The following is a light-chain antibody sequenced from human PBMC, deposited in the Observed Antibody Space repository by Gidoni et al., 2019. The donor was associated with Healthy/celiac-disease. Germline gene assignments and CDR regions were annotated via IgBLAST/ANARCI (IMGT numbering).Light chain of an antibody. CDR3: AAWEDSLNTWV. V-gene: IGLV1-36*01. J-gene: IGLJ3*02. CDR2: YDD. Sequence: QSVLTQPPSVSGAPRQRVIISCSGRNSNIGDRGVNWYQQLPGKATRLLIYYDDLVSSGVSDRFSGSKSGTSASLAISGLQPEDEADYYCAAWEDSLNTWVFGGGTKLTVL. CDR1: NSNIGDRG.